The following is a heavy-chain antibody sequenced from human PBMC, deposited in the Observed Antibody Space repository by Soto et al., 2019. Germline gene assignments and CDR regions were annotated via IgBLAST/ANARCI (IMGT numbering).Heavy chain of an antibody. CDR2: IFWDSGGV. D-gene: IGHD5-12*01. Sequence: SLRLSCVASGFTIHEHAMHWIRQTPGKGLECVSGIFWDSGGVGYADSVKGRFTISRDTAKNSLYLQMDSPSPDDTALYYCGKDVAPGGLDVWGQGTTVTVSS. V-gene: IGHV3-9*01. J-gene: IGHJ6*02. CDR3: GKDVAPGGLDV. CDR1: GFTIHEHA.